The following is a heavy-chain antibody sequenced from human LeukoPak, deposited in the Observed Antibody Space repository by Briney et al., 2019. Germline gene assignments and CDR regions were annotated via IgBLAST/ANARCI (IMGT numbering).Heavy chain of an antibody. J-gene: IGHJ6*02. Sequence: PGGSLRLSCAASGFTFSSYAMSWVRQAPGKGLEWVSAISGSGGSTYYADSVKGRFTISRDNSKNTLYLQMNSLRAEDTAVYYCSRGEFEWIQGSYGLSVWGQGTTVTVSS. V-gene: IGHV3-23*01. CDR3: SRGEFEWIQGSYGLSV. CDR2: ISGSGGST. CDR1: GFTFSSYA. D-gene: IGHD5-18*01.